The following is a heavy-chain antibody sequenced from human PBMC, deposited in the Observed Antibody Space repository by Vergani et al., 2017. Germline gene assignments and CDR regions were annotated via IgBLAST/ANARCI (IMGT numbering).Heavy chain of an antibody. Sequence: QVQLVQSGAEVKKPGSSVKVSCKASGGTFSSYAISWVRQAPGQGLEWMGGIIPIFVTANYAQTFQGRVTITADEATSTAYMELSSLRSQDTAVYYCAGAGRGCSSTSCYDYYYYMDVWGKGTTVTVSS. V-gene: IGHV1-69*01. J-gene: IGHJ6*03. CDR1: GGTFSSYA. CDR2: IIPIFVTA. CDR3: AGAGRGCSSTSCYDYYYYMDV. D-gene: IGHD2-2*01.